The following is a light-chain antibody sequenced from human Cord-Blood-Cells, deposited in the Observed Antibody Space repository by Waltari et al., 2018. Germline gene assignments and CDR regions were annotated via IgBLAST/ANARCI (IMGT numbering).Light chain of an antibody. Sequence: EIVLTQSPATLSLSPGARATLSCRASQSASSYLAWYQQKPGQAPRLLIYDASNRATGIPARFSGSGSGTDFTLTISSLEPEDFAVDYCQQRSNWLTFGGGTKVEIK. J-gene: IGKJ4*01. CDR3: QQRSNWLT. V-gene: IGKV3-11*01. CDR2: DAS. CDR1: QSASSY.